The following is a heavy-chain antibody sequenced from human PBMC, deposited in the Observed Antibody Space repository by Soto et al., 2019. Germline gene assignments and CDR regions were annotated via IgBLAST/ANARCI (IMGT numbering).Heavy chain of an antibody. Sequence: PGRSLRLSCEVSGFVFSTYSMNWVRQAPGKALERISYISSTSGTIYYADSVKGRFTIFRDNAKNSLFLQMNGLRDDDTAVYYCANQKIRFSVAGTLYGLGVWGRGTTVTVSS. V-gene: IGHV3-48*02. D-gene: IGHD6-19*01. CDR3: ANQKIRFSVAGTLYGLGV. CDR1: GFVFSTYS. J-gene: IGHJ6*02. CDR2: ISSTSGTI.